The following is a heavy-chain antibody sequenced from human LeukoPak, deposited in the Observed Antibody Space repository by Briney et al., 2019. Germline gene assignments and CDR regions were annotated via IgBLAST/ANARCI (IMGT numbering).Heavy chain of an antibody. Sequence: QAGGSLRLSCAASGFTFSSYAMSWVRQAPGKGLEWVSAISGSGGSTYYADSVKGRFTISRDNSKNTLYLKKNRQRAEDTAVYYCAKAVVRGVIIDYYYYGMDVWGQGTTVTVSS. D-gene: IGHD3-10*01. CDR2: ISGSGGST. CDR1: GFTFSSYA. CDR3: AKAVVRGVIIDYYYYGMDV. V-gene: IGHV3-23*01. J-gene: IGHJ6*02.